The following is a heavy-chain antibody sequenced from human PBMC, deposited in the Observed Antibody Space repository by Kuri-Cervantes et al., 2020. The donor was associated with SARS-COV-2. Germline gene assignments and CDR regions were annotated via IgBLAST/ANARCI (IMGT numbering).Heavy chain of an antibody. CDR1: GGTFSSYA. CDR3: ATERGHYYDFWSGYQAGGMDV. V-gene: IGHV1-69*13. J-gene: IGHJ6*02. D-gene: IGHD3-3*01. Sequence: SVKVSCKASGGTFSSYAISWVRQAPGQGLEWMGGIIPIFGTASYAQKFQGRVTITADESTSTAYMELSSLRSEDTAVYYCATERGHYYDFWSGYQAGGMDVWGQGTTVTVSS. CDR2: IIPIFGTA.